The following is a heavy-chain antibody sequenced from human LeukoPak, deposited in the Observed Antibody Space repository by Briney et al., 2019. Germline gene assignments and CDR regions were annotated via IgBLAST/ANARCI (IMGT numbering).Heavy chain of an antibody. D-gene: IGHD2-21*02. CDR1: GFTFSSYS. J-gene: IGHJ4*02. Sequence: PGGSLRLSCAASGFTFSSYSMNWVRQAPGKGLEWVSSVSSSSSYIYYADSVKGRFTISRDNAKNSLYLQMNSLRAEDTAVYYCARDQYLAYCGGDCYSGQFDYWGQGILVTVSS. CDR3: ARDQYLAYCGGDCYSGQFDY. V-gene: IGHV3-21*01. CDR2: VSSSSSYI.